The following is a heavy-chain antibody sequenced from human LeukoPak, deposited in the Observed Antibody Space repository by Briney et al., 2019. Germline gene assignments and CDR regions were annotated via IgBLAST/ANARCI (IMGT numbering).Heavy chain of an antibody. CDR3: AREQSNTWDGDYFDY. CDR2: IYSGGST. CDR1: GFTVSSNY. Sequence: GGSLRLSCAASGFTVSSNYMSWVRQAPGKGLEWVSVIYSGGSTYYADSVKGRFTISRDNSKNTLYLQMNSLRSEDTATYFCAREQSNTWDGDYFDYWGQGALVTVSS. J-gene: IGHJ4*02. V-gene: IGHV3-66*01. D-gene: IGHD1-26*01.